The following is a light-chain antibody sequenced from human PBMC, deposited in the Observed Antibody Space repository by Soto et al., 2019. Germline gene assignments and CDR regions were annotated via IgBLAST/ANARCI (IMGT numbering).Light chain of an antibody. V-gene: IGLV2-8*01. CDR2: EVS. CDR1: SSDVGAYKY. Sequence: QSALTQPPSASGSPGQSVTISCTGTSSDVGAYKYVSWYQQYPGKAPKLMIYEVSKRPSGVPDRFSGSKSGNTASLTVSGLHAEDEADYYCTSYEGSNIWVFGGGTKLTVL. J-gene: IGLJ3*02. CDR3: TSYEGSNIWV.